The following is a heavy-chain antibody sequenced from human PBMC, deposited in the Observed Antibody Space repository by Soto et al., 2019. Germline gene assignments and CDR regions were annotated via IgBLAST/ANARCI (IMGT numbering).Heavy chain of an antibody. J-gene: IGHJ5*01. CDR2: IYYSGST. CDR1: GGSISSSSYY. V-gene: IGHV4-39*01. D-gene: IGHD2-15*01. Sequence: SETLSLTGTVSGGSISSSSYYWGWIRQPPGKGPEWIGSIYYSGSTYYHPSLKSRVTISVDTSKNQFSLKLSYVNAADTAVYYCARLVVFYTWFETWGHGPLVT. CDR3: ARLVVFYTWFET.